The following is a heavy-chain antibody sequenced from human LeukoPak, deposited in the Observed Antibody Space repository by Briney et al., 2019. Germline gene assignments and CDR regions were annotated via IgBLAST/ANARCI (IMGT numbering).Heavy chain of an antibody. J-gene: IGHJ4*02. CDR2: IYYSGRT. D-gene: IGHD6-13*01. Sequence: PSETLSLTCAVYGESFSGHYWSWIRQPPGKGLEWIGSIYYSGRTYYNPSLKSRVTISVDTSKNQFSLKLSSVTAADTAVYYCARPGYSSSWYYYFDYWGQGTLVTVSS. CDR1: GESFSGHY. CDR3: ARPGYSSSWYYYFDY. V-gene: IGHV4-34*01.